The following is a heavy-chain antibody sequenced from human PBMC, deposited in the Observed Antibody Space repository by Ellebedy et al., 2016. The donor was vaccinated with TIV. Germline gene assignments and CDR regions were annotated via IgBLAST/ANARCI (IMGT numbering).Heavy chain of an antibody. CDR1: GASSSSYY. J-gene: IGHJ4*02. CDR3: ARGGNWAFDY. V-gene: IGHV4-59*12. CDR2: IYYSGST. Sequence: SETLSLTCSVSGASSSSYYWSWIRQPPGKGLEWIGYIYYSGSTKYNPSLKSRVTISGDTSKNQFSLKLKSVTAADTAVYYCARGGNWAFDYWGQGAMVTVSS. D-gene: IGHD3-16*01.